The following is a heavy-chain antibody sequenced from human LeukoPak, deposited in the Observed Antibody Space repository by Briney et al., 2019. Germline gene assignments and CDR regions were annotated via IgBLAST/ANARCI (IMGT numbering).Heavy chain of an antibody. CDR1: GGSFSGYY. CDR2: INHSGST. D-gene: IGHD2-2*01. Sequence: SETLSLTCAVYGGSFSGYYLSWIRQPPGKGLEWIGEINHSGSTNYNPSLKSRVTISVDASKNQFSLKLSSVTAADTAVYYCARVTDAAYCSSTSCSYMGFDYWGQGTLVTVSS. V-gene: IGHV4-34*01. J-gene: IGHJ4*02. CDR3: ARVTDAAYCSSTSCSYMGFDY.